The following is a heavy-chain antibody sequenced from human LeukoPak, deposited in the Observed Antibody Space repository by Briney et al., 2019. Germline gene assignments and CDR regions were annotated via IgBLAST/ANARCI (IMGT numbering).Heavy chain of an antibody. CDR3: AKDRGDYTNWFDP. CDR1: GFTFDDYT. D-gene: IGHD4-17*01. J-gene: IGHJ5*02. CDR2: ISWDGGST. V-gene: IGHV3-43*01. Sequence: GGSLRLSCAASGFTFDDYTMHWVRQAPGKGLEWVSLISWDGGSTYYADSVKGRFTISRDNSKNMLYLQIKSLRAEDTAVYFCAKDRGDYTNWFDPWGQGKLVTVSS.